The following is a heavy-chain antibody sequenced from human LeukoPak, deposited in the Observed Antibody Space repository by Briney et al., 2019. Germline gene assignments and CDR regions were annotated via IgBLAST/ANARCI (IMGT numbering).Heavy chain of an antibody. CDR2: INPSGGST. D-gene: IGHD6-19*01. CDR1: GYTFTSYY. V-gene: IGHV1-46*01. J-gene: IGHJ6*03. CDR3: ARGRSISSGWLVSEAMSTNYYMDV. Sequence: ASVKVSCMASGYTFTSYYMHWVRQAPGQGLEWMGIINPSGGSTSYAQKFQGRVTMTRDMSTSTVYMELSSLRSEDTAVYYCARGRSISSGWLVSEAMSTNYYMDVWGKGTTVTVSS.